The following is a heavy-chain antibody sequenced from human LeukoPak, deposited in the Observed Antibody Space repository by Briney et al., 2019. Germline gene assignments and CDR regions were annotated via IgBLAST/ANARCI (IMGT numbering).Heavy chain of an antibody. CDR1: GLTFSRHG. Sequence: PGGSLRLSCAATGLTFSRHGMSWVRQAPGKGLEWVSSISSSSSYIYYADSVKGRFTISRDNAKNSLYLQMNSLRAEDTAVYYCARGLRRGAFDIWGQGTMVTVSS. CDR3: ARGLRRGAFDI. D-gene: IGHD3-10*01. J-gene: IGHJ3*02. CDR2: ISSSSSYI. V-gene: IGHV3-21*01.